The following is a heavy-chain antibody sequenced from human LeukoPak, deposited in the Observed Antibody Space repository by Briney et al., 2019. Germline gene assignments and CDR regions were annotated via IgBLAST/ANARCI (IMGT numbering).Heavy chain of an antibody. D-gene: IGHD3-10*01. CDR2: ISVEGYKR. V-gene: IGHV3-30*03. CDR3: ARHRGPALSGAYFDY. Sequence: PGGSLRLSCAASGVTLSPYGMHWVRQAPGKGLAWVAVISVEGYKRYYADSVKGRFTFSRDNSKNTMYLKMDSQRTEDTAVYFCARHRGPALSGAYFDYWGQGTLVTVPT. CDR1: GVTLSPYG. J-gene: IGHJ4*02.